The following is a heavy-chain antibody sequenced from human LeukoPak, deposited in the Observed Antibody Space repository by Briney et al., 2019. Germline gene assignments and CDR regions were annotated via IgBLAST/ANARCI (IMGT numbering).Heavy chain of an antibody. CDR2: IYYSGST. D-gene: IGHD1-1*01. J-gene: IGHJ3*02. CDR3: ARADRKNGNAFDI. V-gene: IGHV4-61*01. CDR1: GGSVSSGSYY. Sequence: SETLSLTCTVSGGSVSSGSYYWSWIRQPPGKGLEWIGYIYYSGSTNYNPSLKSRVTISVDTSKNQFSLKLSSVTAADTAVYYCARADRKNGNAFDIWGQGTMVTVSS.